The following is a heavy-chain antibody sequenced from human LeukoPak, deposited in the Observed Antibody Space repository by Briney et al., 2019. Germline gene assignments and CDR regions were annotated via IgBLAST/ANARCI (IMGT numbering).Heavy chain of an antibody. Sequence: GGSLRLSCAASGFTFSSYGMHWVRQAPGKGLEWVAFIRYDGGNKYYADSGKGRFTISVDNSKNTLYLQMNSLRAEDTAVYYCAKVSGSYWVDYYYMDVWGKGTTVTVSS. CDR3: AKVSGSYWVDYYYMDV. V-gene: IGHV3-30*02. CDR1: GFTFSSYG. D-gene: IGHD1-26*01. CDR2: IRYDGGNK. J-gene: IGHJ6*03.